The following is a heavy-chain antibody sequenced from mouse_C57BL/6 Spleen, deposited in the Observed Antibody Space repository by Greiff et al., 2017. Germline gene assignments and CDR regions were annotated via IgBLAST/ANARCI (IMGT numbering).Heavy chain of an antibody. CDR3: ARYDDDEGWYVDD. J-gene: IGHJ1*03. D-gene: IGHD2-4*01. Sequence: QVQLQQSGPELVKPGASVKISCKASGYAFSSSWMNWVKQRPGQGLEWIGRIYPGGGNTNYNGKFKGKATLTADKSSSTAYMQLSSLTSEDSAVCCCARYDDDEGWYVDDWGTGTTVTVSS. V-gene: IGHV1-82*01. CDR2: IYPGGGNT. CDR1: GYAFSSSW.